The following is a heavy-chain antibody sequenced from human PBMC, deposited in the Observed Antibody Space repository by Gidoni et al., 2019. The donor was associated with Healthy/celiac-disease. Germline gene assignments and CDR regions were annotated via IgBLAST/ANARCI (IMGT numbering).Heavy chain of an antibody. CDR1: GGSISSSSYY. V-gene: IGHV4-39*07. D-gene: IGHD1-26*01. CDR2: IYYSGST. J-gene: IGHJ3*02. Sequence: QLQLQESGPGLVKPAETLSLTCTVSGGSISSSSYYWGWIRQPPGKGLEWSGSIYYSGSTYYNPSLKRRVTISLDTSKNQFSLKLSSVTSADTAVYYCAGGRSIVGAIDAFDIWGQGTMVTVSS. CDR3: AGGRSIVGAIDAFDI.